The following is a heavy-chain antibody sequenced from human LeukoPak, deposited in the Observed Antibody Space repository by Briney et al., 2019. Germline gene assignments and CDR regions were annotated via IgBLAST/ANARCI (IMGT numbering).Heavy chain of an antibody. CDR1: GGSISSSSYY. CDR3: ASPSGDFDY. CDR2: IYYSGST. J-gene: IGHJ4*02. Sequence: PSETLSLTCTVSGGSISSSSYYWGWIRQPPGKGLEWIGSIYYSGSTYYNPSLNSRFTISVDTSKNQSSLKLSSVTAADTAVYYCASPSGDFDYWGQGTLVTVSS. V-gene: IGHV4-39*01.